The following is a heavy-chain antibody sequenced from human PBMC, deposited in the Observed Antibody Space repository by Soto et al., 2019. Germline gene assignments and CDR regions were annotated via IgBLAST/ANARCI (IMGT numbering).Heavy chain of an antibody. J-gene: IGHJ5*02. Sequence: SETLSLTCAVYGGSFSGYYWSWIRQPPGKGLEWIGEINHSGSTNYNPSLKSRVTISVDTSKNQFSLKLSSVTAADTAVYYCARGHGEAVRCLGGSDPLGQGTLVTVSS. V-gene: IGHV4-34*01. CDR1: GGSFSGYY. CDR2: INHSGST. D-gene: IGHD3-3*01. CDR3: ARGHGEAVRCLGGSDP.